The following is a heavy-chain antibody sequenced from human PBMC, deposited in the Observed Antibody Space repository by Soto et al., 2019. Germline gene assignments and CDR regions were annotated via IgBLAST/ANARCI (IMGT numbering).Heavy chain of an antibody. J-gene: IGHJ3*02. CDR3: ARSYCSGGSCYKSDFVI. V-gene: IGHV4-31*03. CDR2: IYYSGST. Sequence: SDTLSLTCTVSGGSISSGGYYWSWISQHPGKGLERIGYIYYSGSTDYNPSLKSRVTISVNASKNHFSLKLSSVTTTNTAGYYCARSYCSGGSCYKSDFVIWGQDPMVT. CDR1: GGSISSGGYY. D-gene: IGHD2-15*01.